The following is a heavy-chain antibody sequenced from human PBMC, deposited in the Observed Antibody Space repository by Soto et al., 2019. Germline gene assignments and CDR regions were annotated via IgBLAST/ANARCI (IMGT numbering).Heavy chain of an antibody. CDR2: LGAADDP. D-gene: IGHD2-15*01. V-gene: IGHV3-13*05. Sequence: GGSLRLSCAASGFTLSAYDMHWVRQAEGKGLEWVSALGAADDPYYLVSVKGRFTISRENAKNSLYLQMNNLRAGDTAVYYCARAYSGRLPRRADYYYAMDVWGQGPKVTVYS. J-gene: IGHJ6*02. CDR3: ARAYSGRLPRRADYYYAMDV. CDR1: GFTLSAYD.